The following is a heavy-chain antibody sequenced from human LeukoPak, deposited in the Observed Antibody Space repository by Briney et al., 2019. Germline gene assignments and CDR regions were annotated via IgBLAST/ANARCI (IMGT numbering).Heavy chain of an antibody. V-gene: IGHV3-21*01. Sequence: PGESLRLSCAASGFTFSSYSMNWVRQAPGKGLEWVSSITSRSSYIYYADSVKGRFTISRDNAKNSLYLQMNSLRAEDTAVYYCARVPHDIVVVVAATPDYWGQGTRVTVSS. CDR1: GFTFSSYS. CDR2: ITSRSSYI. J-gene: IGHJ4*02. D-gene: IGHD2-15*01. CDR3: ARVPHDIVVVVAATPDY.